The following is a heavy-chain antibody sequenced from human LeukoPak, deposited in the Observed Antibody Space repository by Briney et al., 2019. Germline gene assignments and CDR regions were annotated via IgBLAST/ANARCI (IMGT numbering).Heavy chain of an antibody. D-gene: IGHD3-9*01. CDR1: GGSISSYY. Sequence: SETLSLTCTVSGGSISSYYWSWIRQPPGKGLEWIGYIYYSGSTNYNPSLKSRVTISVDTSKNQFSLKLSSVTAADTAVYYCARVPMYYDILTGYFPYWYFDLWGRGTLVTVSS. V-gene: IGHV4-59*12. CDR2: IYYSGST. CDR3: ARVPMYYDILTGYFPYWYFDL. J-gene: IGHJ2*01.